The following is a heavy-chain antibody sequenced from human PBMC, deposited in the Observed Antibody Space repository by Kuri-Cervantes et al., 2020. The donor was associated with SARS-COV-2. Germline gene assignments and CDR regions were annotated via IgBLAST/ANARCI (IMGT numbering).Heavy chain of an antibody. D-gene: IGHD1-26*01. CDR1: GYTLTELS. Sequence: ASVKVSCKVSGYTLTELSMHWVRQAPGKGLEWMGGFDPEDGETIYAQKFQGRVTMTEDTSTDTAYMELSSLRSEDTAVYYCATFGGSYPKYCFDYWGQGTLVTVSS. CDR3: ATFGGSYPKYCFDY. V-gene: IGHV1-24*01. J-gene: IGHJ4*02. CDR2: FDPEDGET.